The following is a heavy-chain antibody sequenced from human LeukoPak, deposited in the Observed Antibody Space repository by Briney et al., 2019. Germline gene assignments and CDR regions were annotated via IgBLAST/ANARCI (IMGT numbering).Heavy chain of an antibody. J-gene: IGHJ4*02. V-gene: IGHV3-30-3*01. CDR3: ARAGGSTVSHSDY. Sequence: GGSLRLSCTVSGFTFSDYAMHWLRQAPGKGLEWVAMISYNGVRKDYADSVKGRFTISKDNAKNSLYLQMNSLRAEDTAVYYCARAGGSTVSHSDYWGQGTLVTVSS. CDR2: ISYNGVRK. CDR1: GFTFSDYA. D-gene: IGHD4-17*01.